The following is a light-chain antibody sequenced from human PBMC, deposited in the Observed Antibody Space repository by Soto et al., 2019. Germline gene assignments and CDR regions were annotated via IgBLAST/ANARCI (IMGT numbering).Light chain of an antibody. Sequence: QSVRTQPASVSRSPGQSITISCTGTSSDIGAYTFVSWYQQHPGKVPKVIIYEVSNRPSGVPDRLSGSKSGNTASLTISGLQADDEADYYCIAFTSRNTLVFGGGTKVTVL. CDR2: EVS. V-gene: IGLV2-14*01. CDR3: IAFTSRNTLV. J-gene: IGLJ3*02. CDR1: SSDIGAYTF.